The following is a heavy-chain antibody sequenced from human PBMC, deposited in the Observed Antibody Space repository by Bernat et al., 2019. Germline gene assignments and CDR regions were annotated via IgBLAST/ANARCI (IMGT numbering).Heavy chain of an antibody. V-gene: IGHV3-48*03. CDR1: GFTFSSYE. CDR3: ARAMTTVTNGEFQH. Sequence: EVQLVESGGGLVQPGGSLRLSCAASGFTFSSYEMNWVRQAPGKGLEWVSYISSSGSTIYYADSVKGRFTISRDNAKNSLYLQMNSLRAGDTAVYYCARAMTTVTNGEFQHWGQGTLVTVSS. CDR2: ISSSGSTI. D-gene: IGHD4-17*01. J-gene: IGHJ1*01.